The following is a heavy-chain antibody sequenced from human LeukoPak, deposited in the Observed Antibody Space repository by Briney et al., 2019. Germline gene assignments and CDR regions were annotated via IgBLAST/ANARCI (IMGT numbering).Heavy chain of an antibody. CDR3: AIGGTYGSGS. J-gene: IGHJ4*02. Sequence: QPGGSLRLSCAAPGFTFANTWMHWVRQAPGKGLVWVSLINNDGSTTNYADSVKGRFTISRDNAKNTVYLQMNSLRAEDTAVYYCAIGGTYGSGSWGQGTLVTVSS. V-gene: IGHV3-74*01. D-gene: IGHD3-10*01. CDR1: GFTFANTW. CDR2: INNDGSTT.